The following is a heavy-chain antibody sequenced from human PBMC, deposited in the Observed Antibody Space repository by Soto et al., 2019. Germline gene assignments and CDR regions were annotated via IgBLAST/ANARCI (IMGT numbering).Heavy chain of an antibody. CDR2: IHYSGNT. CDR3: ATNHDDISGRTPLLFDS. V-gene: IGHV4-31*03. J-gene: IGHJ4*02. D-gene: IGHD3-22*01. Sequence: QVQLQESGPGLVKPSQTLSLTCTVSGDSIGTGGYYWDWIRQHPGKGPEWIGYIHYSGNTYYNPSLKSRLTISLDTSKNQFSLHLSSVTAADTAVYYCATNHDDISGRTPLLFDSWCQGTLVTVSS. CDR1: GDSIGTGGYY.